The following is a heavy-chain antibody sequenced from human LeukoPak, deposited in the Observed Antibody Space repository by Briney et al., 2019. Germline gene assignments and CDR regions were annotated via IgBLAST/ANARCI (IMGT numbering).Heavy chain of an antibody. V-gene: IGHV3-30-3*01. CDR1: GFTFSSYA. CDR2: ISYDGSNK. D-gene: IGHD5-18*01. CDR3: AREGGYSYGSGY. J-gene: IGHJ4*02. Sequence: GGSLRLSCAASGFTFSSYAMHWVRQAPGKGLEWVAVISYDGSNKYYADSVKGRFTISRDNSKNTLYLQMNSLRAEDTAVYFCAREGGYSYGSGYWGQGTLVTVSS.